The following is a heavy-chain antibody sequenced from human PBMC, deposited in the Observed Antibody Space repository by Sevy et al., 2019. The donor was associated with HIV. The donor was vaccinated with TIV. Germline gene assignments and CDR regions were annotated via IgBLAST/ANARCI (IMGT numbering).Heavy chain of an antibody. V-gene: IGHV3-7*01. J-gene: IGHJ6*02. CDR2: IKQDGSEK. CDR1: GFTFSSNW. CDR3: GRAMDV. Sequence: GGSLRLSCAASGFTFSSNWMHWVRRAPGKGLEWVANIKQDGSEKYYVDSVKGRFTISRDNAKNSLYLQMNSLRPEDTTVYYCGRAMDVWGQGTTVTVSS.